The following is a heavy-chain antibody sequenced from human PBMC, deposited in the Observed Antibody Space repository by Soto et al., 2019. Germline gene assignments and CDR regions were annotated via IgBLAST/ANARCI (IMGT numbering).Heavy chain of an antibody. CDR2: ITPIFGTA. Sequence: SVKVSCKASGGTFSSYAISWVRQAPGQGLEWMGGITPIFGTANYAQKFQGRVTITADKSTSTAYMELSSLRSEDTAVYYCARARFRFPTLRYFDNSYGIDVWGQGTTVTVSS. CDR1: GGTFSSYA. V-gene: IGHV1-69*06. CDR3: ARARFRFPTLRYFDNSYGIDV. D-gene: IGHD3-9*01. J-gene: IGHJ6*02.